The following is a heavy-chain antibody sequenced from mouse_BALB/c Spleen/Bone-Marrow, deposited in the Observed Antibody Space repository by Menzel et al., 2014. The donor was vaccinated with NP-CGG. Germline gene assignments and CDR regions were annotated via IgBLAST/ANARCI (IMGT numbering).Heavy chain of an antibody. J-gene: IGHJ2*01. D-gene: IGHD1-2*01. CDR3: ARDYGPFDY. V-gene: IGHV14-3*02. CDR1: GFNIKDIY. Sequence: VQLQQSGAELVKPGASVKLSCTASGFNIKDIYMHWVKQRPEQGLEWIGRIDPANGDTKYDPKFQGKVTITADTSSNTGYLQLSSLTSEDTAVYYCARDYGPFDYWGQGTTLTVSS. CDR2: IDPANGDT.